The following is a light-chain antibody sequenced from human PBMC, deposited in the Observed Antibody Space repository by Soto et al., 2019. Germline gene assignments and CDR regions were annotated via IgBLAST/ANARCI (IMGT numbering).Light chain of an antibody. J-gene: IGKJ4*01. Sequence: EIVMTQSPTTLSVSPGESVTLSCRASQSVGSDLAWYQQIPGQAPRLLIYGASTRATGIPARFSGSGSATEFTLTISSLQSEDFVVYYCQQYGSSPPLTFGGGTKVEIK. CDR2: GAS. CDR3: QQYGSSPPLT. V-gene: IGKV3-15*01. CDR1: QSVGSD.